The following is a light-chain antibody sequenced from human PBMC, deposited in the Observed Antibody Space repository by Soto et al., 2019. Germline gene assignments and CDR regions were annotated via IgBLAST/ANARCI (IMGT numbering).Light chain of an antibody. J-gene: IGKJ2*01. CDR3: QQSYSTPYI. CDR1: QSISSY. Sequence: DIQMTQSPSSLSASVGERLTITCRASQSISSYLNWYQQKPGKAPKLLIYTASSLQSGVPSRFSGRGSGTDFTLTISILQPEDFATYFCQQSYSTPYIFGQGTKLEIK. CDR2: TAS. V-gene: IGKV1-39*01.